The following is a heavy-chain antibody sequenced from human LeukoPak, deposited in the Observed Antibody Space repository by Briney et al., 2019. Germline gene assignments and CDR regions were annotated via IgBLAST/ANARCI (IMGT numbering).Heavy chain of an antibody. CDR1: GGSFSGYY. D-gene: IGHD1-26*01. J-gene: IGHJ5*02. Sequence: SETLSLTCAVYGGSFSGYYWSWIRQPPGKGLEWIGYIYSSGSTNYNPSLKSRVTISLDTSKNQFSLKLTSVSAADTAVYYCASGRWFDPWGQGTLVTVSS. V-gene: IGHV4-59*01. CDR2: IYSSGST. CDR3: ASGRWFDP.